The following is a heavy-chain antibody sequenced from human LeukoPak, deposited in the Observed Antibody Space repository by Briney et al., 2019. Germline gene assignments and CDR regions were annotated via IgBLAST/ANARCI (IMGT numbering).Heavy chain of an antibody. Sequence: RGSLRLSCAASGFTFSSYWMHWVRQAPGKRLVWVSRINTDGSSTSYADSVKGRFTISRDNAKNTLYLQMNSLRAEDTAVYYCARGEQYNAFDIWGQGTMVTVSS. J-gene: IGHJ3*02. CDR3: ARGEQYNAFDI. CDR1: GFTFSSYW. CDR2: INTDGSST. V-gene: IGHV3-74*01. D-gene: IGHD1/OR15-1a*01.